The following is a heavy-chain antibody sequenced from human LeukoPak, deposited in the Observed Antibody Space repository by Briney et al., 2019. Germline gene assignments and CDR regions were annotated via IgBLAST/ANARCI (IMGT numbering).Heavy chain of an antibody. CDR1: GFTFKDYY. D-gene: IGHD3-3*01. Sequence: GGSLRLSCAGSGFTFKDYYLNWIRQAPGKGLEWVSYISGGSTYTNYANSVKGRFTISRDNARNSLFLQMNSLTAQDTAIYYCARSLISAVIGMDVWGQGTAVTVSS. V-gene: IGHV3-11*06. CDR3: ARSLISAVIGMDV. CDR2: ISGGSTYT. J-gene: IGHJ6*02.